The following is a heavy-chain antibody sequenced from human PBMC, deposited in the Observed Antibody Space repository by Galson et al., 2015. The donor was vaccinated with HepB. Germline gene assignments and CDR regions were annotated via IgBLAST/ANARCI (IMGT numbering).Heavy chain of an antibody. CDR2: ISYDGSNK. Sequence: SLRLSCAASGFTFSSYVMHWVRQAPGKGLEWVAVISYDGSNKYYADSVKGRFTISRDNSKNTLYLQMNSLRAEDTAVYYCARDTVTTNYYYGMDVWGQGTTVTVSS. J-gene: IGHJ6*02. V-gene: IGHV3-30-3*01. CDR1: GFTFSSYV. CDR3: ARDTVTTNYYYGMDV. D-gene: IGHD4-11*01.